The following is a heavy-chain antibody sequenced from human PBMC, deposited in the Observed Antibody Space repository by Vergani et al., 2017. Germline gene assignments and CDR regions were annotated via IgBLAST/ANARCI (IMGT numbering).Heavy chain of an antibody. Sequence: QVQLQESGPGLVKPSETLSLTCTVSGGSISSYYWSWIRQPPGKGLEWIGYIYYSGSTYYNPSLKSRVTISVDTSKNQFSLKLSSVTAADTAVYYCARAGIAAAGIHYYYMDVWGKGTTVTVSS. V-gene: IGHV4-59*12. CDR3: ARAGIAAAGIHYYYMDV. D-gene: IGHD6-13*01. CDR2: IYYSGST. J-gene: IGHJ6*03. CDR1: GGSISSYY.